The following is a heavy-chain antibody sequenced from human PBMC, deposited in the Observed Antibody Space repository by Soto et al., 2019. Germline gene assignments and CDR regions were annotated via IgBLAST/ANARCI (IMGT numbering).Heavy chain of an antibody. V-gene: IGHV3-74*01. CDR1: GFTFSSYW. Sequence: EVQVVESGGGLVQPGGSLRLSCAASGFTFSSYWMHWIRQDPGKGLVWVSRLNSDGSCTNYADSVKGRFTVSRDNAKNTLYLQMNSLRAEDTAVYYCARLHDRGSGFDCWGQGTLVTVSA. J-gene: IGHJ4*02. CDR3: ARLHDRGSGFDC. CDR2: LNSDGSCT. D-gene: IGHD3-10*02.